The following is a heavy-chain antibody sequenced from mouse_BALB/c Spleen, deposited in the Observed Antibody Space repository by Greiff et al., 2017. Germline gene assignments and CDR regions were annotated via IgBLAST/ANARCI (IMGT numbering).Heavy chain of an antibody. D-gene: IGHD2-3*01. CDR2: ISSGGST. Sequence: VQLKESGGGLVKPGGSLKLSCAASGFTFSSYAMSWVRQTPEKRLEWVASISSGGSTYYPDSVKGRFTISRDNARNILYLQMSSLRSEDTAMYYCARGLIYDGYYWYFDVWGAGTTVTVSS. V-gene: IGHV5-6-5*01. CDR3: ARGLIYDGYYWYFDV. J-gene: IGHJ1*01. CDR1: GFTFSSYA.